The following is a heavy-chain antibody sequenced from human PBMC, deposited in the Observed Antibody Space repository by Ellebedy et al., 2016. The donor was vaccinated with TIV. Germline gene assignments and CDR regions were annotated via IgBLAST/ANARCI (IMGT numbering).Heavy chain of an antibody. Sequence: SETLSLXXTVSGGSISSGDYYWSWIRQPPGKGLEWIGYIYYSGSTYYNPSLKSRVTISVDTSKNQFSLILTSVTAADTAVYYCARGPGVFGSGIGRSYMDVWGEGTTVTVSS. J-gene: IGHJ6*03. D-gene: IGHD3-10*01. V-gene: IGHV4-30-4*01. CDR3: ARGPGVFGSGIGRSYMDV. CDR2: IYYSGST. CDR1: GGSISSGDYY.